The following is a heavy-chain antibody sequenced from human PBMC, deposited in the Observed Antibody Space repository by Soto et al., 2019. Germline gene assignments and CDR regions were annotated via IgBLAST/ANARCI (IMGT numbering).Heavy chain of an antibody. CDR1: GFTFSIYW. CDR2: IDNAGSSA. D-gene: IGHD1-26*01. Sequence: EVQLVESGGGLVQPGGSLRLSCAASGFTFSIYWMHWVRQAPGKGPVWVSRIDNAGSSARYADSVKGRFTISRDNAKNPVYLQMNSLRAEDTAVYYCTRVGGSVSGMDVWCQGTTVTVSS. CDR3: TRVGGSVSGMDV. J-gene: IGHJ6*02. V-gene: IGHV3-74*01.